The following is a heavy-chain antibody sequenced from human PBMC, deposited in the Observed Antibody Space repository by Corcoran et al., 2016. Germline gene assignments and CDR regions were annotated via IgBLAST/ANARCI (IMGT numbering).Heavy chain of an antibody. CDR1: GSTFTSYG. Sequence: QVQLVQSGAEVKKPGASVKVSCKASGSTFTSYGISWVRQAPGQGLEWMGWISAYNGNTNYAQKLQGRVTRTTDTSTSTAYMELRILRSDDKAVYYWAREQITMMARVACDIWGQGTKVTVSS. V-gene: IGHV1-18*01. D-gene: IGHD3-22*01. CDR3: AREQITMMARVACDI. J-gene: IGHJ3*02. CDR2: ISAYNGNT.